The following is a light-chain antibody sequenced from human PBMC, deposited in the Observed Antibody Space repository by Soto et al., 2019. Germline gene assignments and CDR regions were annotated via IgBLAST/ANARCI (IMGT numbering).Light chain of an antibody. CDR2: AND. V-gene: IGLV1-44*01. J-gene: IGLJ1*01. CDR1: NSNIGSNK. Sequence: QSVLTQPPSASGTPGQRVTMSCSGTNSNIGSNKVNWYQQLPGTAPKLLIHANDQRPSGVPDRFSGSKSGTSASLAISGLQSEDGADYYCTAWDDSLNGYVFGTGTQLTVL. CDR3: TAWDDSLNGYV.